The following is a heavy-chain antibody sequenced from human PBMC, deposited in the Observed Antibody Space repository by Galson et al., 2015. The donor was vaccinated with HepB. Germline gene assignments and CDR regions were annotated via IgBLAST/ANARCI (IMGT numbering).Heavy chain of an antibody. Sequence: SLRLSCAASGFTFSRHAMSWARQAPGKGLEWVSGISGSGGNTDYADSVKGRFTISRDKSKNTLYLQMNSLGAEDTAVYYCAKWGGADYLRYYYYGMDVWGQGTTVTVSS. D-gene: IGHD3-16*01. J-gene: IGHJ6*02. CDR3: AKWGGADYLRYYYYGMDV. CDR2: ISGSGGNT. V-gene: IGHV3-23*01. CDR1: GFTFSRHA.